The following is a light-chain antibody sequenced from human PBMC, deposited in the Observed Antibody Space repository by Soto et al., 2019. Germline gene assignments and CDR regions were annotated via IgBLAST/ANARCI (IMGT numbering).Light chain of an antibody. CDR3: QQYGGSPYT. J-gene: IGKJ2*01. CDR2: GAS. V-gene: IGKV3-20*01. Sequence: EIVLTQSPGTLSLSPGERATLSCRASQSVRSNYLAWYQRKPGQAPRLLIYGASTRATGIPDRFSGTGSGTDFTLTTSRLEPEDFALYYCQQYGGSPYTFGQGTKLEIK. CDR1: QSVRSNY.